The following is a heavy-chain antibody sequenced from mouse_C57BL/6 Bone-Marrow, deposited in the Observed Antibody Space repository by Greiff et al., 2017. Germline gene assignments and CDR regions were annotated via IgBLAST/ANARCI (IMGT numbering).Heavy chain of an antibody. CDR3: ARDPIFATKAWFAY. V-gene: IGHV5-4*01. Sequence: DVKLVESGGGLVKPGGSLKLSCAASGFTFSSYAMSWVRQTPEKRLEWVATISDGGSYTYYPDNVKGRFTISRDNAKNNLYLQMSHLKSEDTAMYYCARDPIFATKAWFAYWGQGTLVTVSA. CDR2: ISDGGSYT. CDR1: GFTFSSYA. D-gene: IGHD2-1*01. J-gene: IGHJ3*01.